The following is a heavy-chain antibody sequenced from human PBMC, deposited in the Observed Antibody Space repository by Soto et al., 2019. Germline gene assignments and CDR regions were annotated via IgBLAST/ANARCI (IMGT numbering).Heavy chain of an antibody. Sequence: QVQLQESGPGLVKPSQTLSLTCTVSGGSISSGGYYWSWIRQHPGKGLEWIGYIYYSGSTYYNPSLKSRVTISVDTSKNQFSLKLSSVTAADTAVYYCARELRAYGDPFLLGYYFDYWGQGTLVTASS. V-gene: IGHV4-31*03. CDR3: ARELRAYGDPFLLGYYFDY. D-gene: IGHD3-10*02. J-gene: IGHJ4*02. CDR1: GGSISSGGYY. CDR2: IYYSGST.